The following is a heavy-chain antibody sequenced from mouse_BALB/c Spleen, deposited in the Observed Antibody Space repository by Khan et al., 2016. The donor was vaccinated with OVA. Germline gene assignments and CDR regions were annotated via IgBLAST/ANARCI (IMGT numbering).Heavy chain of an antibody. CDR3: ARDYWDVFAY. CDR2: IDPANGNT. CDR1: GFNMKDTY. D-gene: IGHD4-1*01. Sequence: EVQLQQSGADLVKPGAAVRLSCTASGFNMKDTYMHWVKQRPEQGLEWIGRIDPANGNTKYDPKFQGKATITADTSSNTAYLQLSSLTSDDTAVYYCARDYWDVFAYGGQGTLVTVSA. J-gene: IGHJ3*01. V-gene: IGHV14-3*02.